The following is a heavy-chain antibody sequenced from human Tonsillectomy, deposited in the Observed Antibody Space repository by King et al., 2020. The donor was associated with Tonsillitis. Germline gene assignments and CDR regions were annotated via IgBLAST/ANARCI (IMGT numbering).Heavy chain of an antibody. V-gene: IGHV4-59*01. Sequence: QLQESGPGLVKPSETLSLTCTVSGGSISSYYWSWIRQPPGKGLEWIGYIYYSGSTNYNPSLKSRVTISVDTSKNQFSLKLSSVTAADTAVYYCAISSGWRNWSDPWGQGTLVTVSS. J-gene: IGHJ5*02. D-gene: IGHD6-19*01. CDR2: IYYSGST. CDR1: GGSISSYY. CDR3: AISSGWRNWSDP.